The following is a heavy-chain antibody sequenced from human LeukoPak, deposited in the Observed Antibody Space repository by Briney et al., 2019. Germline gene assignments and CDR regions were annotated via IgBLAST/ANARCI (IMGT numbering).Heavy chain of an antibody. CDR3: AKDRTRQAY. CDR1: GFTFSNYW. CDR2: IKEDGSDK. V-gene: IGHV3-7*03. Sequence: GGSLRLSCAASGFTFSNYWMSWVRQTPGKGLEWVANIKEDGSDKYYVDSLKGRFTISRDNAKNSLYLRMNSLRAGDTAVYYCAKDRTRQAYWGQGTLVTVSS. J-gene: IGHJ4*02.